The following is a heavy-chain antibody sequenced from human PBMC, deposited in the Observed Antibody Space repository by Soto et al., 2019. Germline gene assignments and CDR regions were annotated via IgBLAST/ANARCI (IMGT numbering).Heavy chain of an antibody. CDR1: GFTFSSYA. CDR3: AKAMANYFGSGTYYSADY. J-gene: IGHJ4*02. CDR2: ISYDGSNK. Sequence: GGSLRLSCAASGFTFSSYAMHWVRQAPGKGLEWVAVISYDGSNKYHADSVKGRFTISRDNSKNTLYLQMNSLRAEDTAVYYCAKAMANYFGSGTYYSADYWGQGTLVTVSS. D-gene: IGHD3-10*01. V-gene: IGHV3-30-3*01.